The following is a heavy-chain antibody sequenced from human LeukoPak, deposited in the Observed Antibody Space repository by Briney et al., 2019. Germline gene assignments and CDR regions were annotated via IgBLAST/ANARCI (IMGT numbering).Heavy chain of an antibody. CDR2: ISYDGSNK. Sequence: PGGSLRLSCAASGFTFGSYGMHWVRQAPGKGLEWVTVISYDGSNKYYADSMKGRFTISRDNSKNTLYLQMNSLRAEDTAVYYCARGDKELVFKRRKGGFDPWGQGTLVTVSS. CDR1: GFTFGSYG. V-gene: IGHV3-30*19. D-gene: IGHD6-13*01. J-gene: IGHJ5*02. CDR3: ARGDKELVFKRRKGGFDP.